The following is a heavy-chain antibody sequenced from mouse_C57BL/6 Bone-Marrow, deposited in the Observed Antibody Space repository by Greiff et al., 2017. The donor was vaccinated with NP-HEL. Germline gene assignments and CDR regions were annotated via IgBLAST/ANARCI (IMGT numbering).Heavy chain of an antibody. Sequence: EVQRVKSGPGLVKPSQSLSLTCSVTGYSITSGYYWNWIRQFPGNKLEWMGYISYDGSNNYNPSLKNRISITRDTSKNQFFLKLNSVTTEDTATYYCARGYYGSSPHWYFDVWGTGTTVTVSS. CDR1: GYSITSGYY. CDR3: ARGYYGSSPHWYFDV. CDR2: ISYDGSN. D-gene: IGHD1-1*01. V-gene: IGHV3-6*01. J-gene: IGHJ1*03.